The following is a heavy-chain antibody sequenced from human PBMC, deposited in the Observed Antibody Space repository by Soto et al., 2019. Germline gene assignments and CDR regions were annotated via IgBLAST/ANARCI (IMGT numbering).Heavy chain of an antibody. CDR2: IYYSGST. V-gene: IGHV4-59*01. D-gene: IGHD4-17*01. J-gene: IGHJ4*02. Sequence: SETLSLTCTVSGGSISSYYWSWIRQPPGKGLEWIGYIYYSGSTNYNPSLKSRVTISVDTSKNQFSLKLSSVTAADTAVYYCARENYGGPGVYFDYSGQGTLVTVSS. CDR3: ARENYGGPGVYFDY. CDR1: GGSISSYY.